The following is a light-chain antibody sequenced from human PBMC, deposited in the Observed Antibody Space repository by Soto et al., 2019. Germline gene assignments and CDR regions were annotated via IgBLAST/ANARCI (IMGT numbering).Light chain of an antibody. J-gene: IGKJ1*01. CDR2: DVS. CDR3: QQYDSFSPT. V-gene: IGKV1-5*01. CDR1: QSISRW. Sequence: DIQMTQSPSTLSASVGDRVTITCRASQSISRWLAWHQQKPGKAPKLLIYDVSSLESGVPSRFSGSGSGTEFTLTISSLQPDDFATYYCQQYDSFSPTFGQGTKVDIK.